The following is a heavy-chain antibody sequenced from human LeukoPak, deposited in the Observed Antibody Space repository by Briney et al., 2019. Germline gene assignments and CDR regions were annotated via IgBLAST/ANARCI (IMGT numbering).Heavy chain of an antibody. CDR2: ISGSGGST. V-gene: IGHV3-23*01. CDR3: ARGGYHAYYVDY. CDR1: GFTFSSYA. Sequence: GGSLRLSCAASGFTFSSYAMSWVRQAPGKGLEWVSAISGSGGSTYYADSVKGRFTISRDNAKNTLYLQMNSLRAEDTAVYYYARGGYHAYYVDYWGQGSLVTVSS. J-gene: IGHJ4*02. D-gene: IGHD5-18*01.